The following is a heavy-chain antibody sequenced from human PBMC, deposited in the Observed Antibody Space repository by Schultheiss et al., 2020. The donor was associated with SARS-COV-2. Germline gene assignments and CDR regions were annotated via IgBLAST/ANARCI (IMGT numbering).Heavy chain of an antibody. CDR2: MNPNSGDT. D-gene: IGHD1-26*01. CDR1: GYTFTTYD. CDR3: ATSWGIGGATISGMDV. J-gene: IGHJ6*02. Sequence: ASVKVSCKASGYTFTTYDINWVRQATGQGLEWMGWMNPNSGDTGYAQKWQGRVTMTTDTSTSTAYMELRSLRSDDTAVYYCATSWGIGGATISGMDVWGQGTTVTVSS. V-gene: IGHV1-8*01.